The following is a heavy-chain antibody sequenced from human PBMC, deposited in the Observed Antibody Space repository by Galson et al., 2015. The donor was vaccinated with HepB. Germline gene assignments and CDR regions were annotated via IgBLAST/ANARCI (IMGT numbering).Heavy chain of an antibody. J-gene: IGHJ4*02. Sequence: SLRLSCAASGFTFSSYAMHWVRQAPGKGLEWVAVISYDGSKKYYADSVKGRFTISRDNSKNTLYLQMNSLRAEDTAVYYCARDRFEYQLLYYFDYWGQGTLVTVSS. CDR3: ARDRFEYQLLYYFDY. D-gene: IGHD2-2*01. V-gene: IGHV3-30-3*01. CDR1: GFTFSSYA. CDR2: ISYDGSKK.